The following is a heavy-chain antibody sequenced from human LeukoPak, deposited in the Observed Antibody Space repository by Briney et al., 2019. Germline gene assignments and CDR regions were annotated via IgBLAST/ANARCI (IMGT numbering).Heavy chain of an antibody. V-gene: IGHV1-69*05. D-gene: IGHD2-2*02. CDR1: GGTFSSYA. Sequence: RASVKVSCKASGGTFSSYAISWVRQAPGQGLEWMGGIIPIFGTANYAQKFQGRVTITTDESTSTAYMELSSLRSEDTAVYYCARDLGYCSSTSCYTFDYWGQGTLVTVSS. CDR2: IIPIFGTA. CDR3: ARDLGYCSSTSCYTFDY. J-gene: IGHJ4*02.